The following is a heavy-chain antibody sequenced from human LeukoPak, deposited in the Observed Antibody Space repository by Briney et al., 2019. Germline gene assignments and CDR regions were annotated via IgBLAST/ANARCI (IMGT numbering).Heavy chain of an antibody. Sequence: ASVKVSCKASGYTFTSYGISWVRQAPGQGLEWMGWISAYNGNTNYAQKLQGRVTMTTDTSTSTAYMELRSLRSDDTAVYYCARLIRQDGSAGRKYYFDYWGQGTLVTVSS. V-gene: IGHV1-18*01. D-gene: IGHD2-15*01. CDR1: GYTFTSYG. CDR2: ISAYNGNT. J-gene: IGHJ4*02. CDR3: ARLIRQDGSAGRKYYFDY.